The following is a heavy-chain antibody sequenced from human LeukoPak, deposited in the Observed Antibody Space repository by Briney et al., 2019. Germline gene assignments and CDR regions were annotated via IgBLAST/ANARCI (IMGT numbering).Heavy chain of an antibody. CDR1: GGSISSYY. Sequence: SETLSLTCTVSGGSISSYYWSWVRQPPGKGGEWVGYIYYSVSTNYNPSLKSRVTISVDTSKKQLSLKLSSVTAADTAVYYCARGYSYGPYYYYYYMDVWGKGTTVTVSS. CDR3: ARGYSYGPYYYYYYMDV. V-gene: IGHV4-59*01. CDR2: IYYSVST. J-gene: IGHJ6*03. D-gene: IGHD5-18*01.